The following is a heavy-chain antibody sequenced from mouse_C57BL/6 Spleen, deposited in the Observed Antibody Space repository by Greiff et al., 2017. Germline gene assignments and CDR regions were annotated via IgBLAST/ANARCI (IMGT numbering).Heavy chain of an antibody. CDR2: INPNNGGT. V-gene: IGHV1-18*01. CDR1: GYTFTDYN. D-gene: IGHD1-1*01. J-gene: IGHJ3*01. Sequence: EVQLQQSGPELVKPGASVKIPCKASGYTFTDYNMDWVKQSHGKSLEWIGDINPNNGGTIYNQKFKGKATLTVDKSSSTAYMELRSLTSEDTAVYYCARERDYYGSSAWFAYWGQGTLVTVSA. CDR3: ARERDYYGSSAWFAY.